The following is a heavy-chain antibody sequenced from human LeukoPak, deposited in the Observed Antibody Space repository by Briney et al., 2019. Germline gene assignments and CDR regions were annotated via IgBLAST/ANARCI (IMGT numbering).Heavy chain of an antibody. CDR2: IYYSGST. CDR3: ARQRFLEWYFDY. J-gene: IGHJ4*02. Sequence: SETLSLTCTVSGGSIRSYYWSWIRQPPGKGLEWMGYIYYSGSTNYNPSLKSRVTISVDTSKNQFSLKLSSVTAADTAVYYCARQRFLEWYFDYWGQGILVTVSS. CDR1: GGSIRSYY. D-gene: IGHD3-3*01. V-gene: IGHV4-59*08.